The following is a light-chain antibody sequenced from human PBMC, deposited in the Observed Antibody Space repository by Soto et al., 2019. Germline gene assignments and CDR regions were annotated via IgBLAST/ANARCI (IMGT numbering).Light chain of an antibody. CDR1: SSNIGSNY. Sequence: QSVLTQPPSASGTPGQRVTISCSGSSSNIGSNYVYWYQQFPGTAPKLLIYRNNQRPSGVPDRFSGSKSCTSASLAISGLRSEDEADYHCAAWDDSLSGWVFGGGTKLTVL. V-gene: IGLV1-47*01. J-gene: IGLJ3*02. CDR2: RNN. CDR3: AAWDDSLSGWV.